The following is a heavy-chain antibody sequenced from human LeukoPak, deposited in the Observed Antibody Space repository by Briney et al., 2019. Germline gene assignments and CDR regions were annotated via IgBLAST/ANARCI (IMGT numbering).Heavy chain of an antibody. D-gene: IGHD4-17*01. CDR2: INHSGST. J-gene: IGHJ4*02. V-gene: IGHV4-34*01. CDR1: GGSFSGYY. Sequence: SETLSLTCAVYGGSFSGYYWSWIRQPPGKGLEWIGEINHSGSTNYNPSLKSRVTISVDTSKSQFSLKLRSVTAADTAVYYCARGRSWYGDSYFDYWGQGTLVTVSS. CDR3: ARGRSWYGDSYFDY.